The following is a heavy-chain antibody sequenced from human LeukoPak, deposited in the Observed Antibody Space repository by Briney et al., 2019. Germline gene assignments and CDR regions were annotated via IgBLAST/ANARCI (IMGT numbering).Heavy chain of an antibody. CDR3: ARDLAPQWLLGVVHAFDI. Sequence: PGGSLRLSCAASGFTVSSNYMSWVRQAPGKGLEWVSVIYSGGSTYSADSVKGRFTISRDNSKNTLYLQMNSLRAEDTAVYYCARDLAPQWLLGVVHAFDIWGQGTMVTVSS. J-gene: IGHJ3*02. D-gene: IGHD6-19*01. V-gene: IGHV3-66*01. CDR2: IYSGGST. CDR1: GFTVSSNY.